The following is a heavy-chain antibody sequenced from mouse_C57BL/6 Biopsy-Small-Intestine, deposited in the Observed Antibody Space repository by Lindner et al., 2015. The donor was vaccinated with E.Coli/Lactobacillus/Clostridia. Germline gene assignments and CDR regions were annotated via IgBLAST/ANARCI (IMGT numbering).Heavy chain of an antibody. J-gene: IGHJ2*01. Sequence: VQLQESGAEVARPGASVKLSCKASGYTFTSYDINWVKQRPGQGLEWIGCIYPRDGTTKYNEKFKVKATLTVDTSSSTAYMELHSLTSEDSAVYFCARDYGTPDYWGQGTTLTVSS. CDR3: ARDYGTPDY. D-gene: IGHD1-2*01. CDR2: IYPRDGTT. V-gene: IGHV1-85*01. CDR1: GYTFTSYD.